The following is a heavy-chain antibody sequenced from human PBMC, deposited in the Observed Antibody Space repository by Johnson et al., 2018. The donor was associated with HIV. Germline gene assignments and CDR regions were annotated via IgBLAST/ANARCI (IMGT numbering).Heavy chain of an antibody. CDR2: ISSSGRTI. Sequence: QVQLVESGGGLVNPGGSLRLSCVASGFTFSDYYMSWVRQAPGKGLEWLAYISSSGRTIYYADSVKGRFTISMDNAKNSLYLQMNSLRAEDTAAYYCARGYSGSDDAFDIWGQGTMVTVSS. CDR1: GFTFSDYY. D-gene: IGHD1-26*01. V-gene: IGHV3-11*01. CDR3: ARGYSGSDDAFDI. J-gene: IGHJ3*02.